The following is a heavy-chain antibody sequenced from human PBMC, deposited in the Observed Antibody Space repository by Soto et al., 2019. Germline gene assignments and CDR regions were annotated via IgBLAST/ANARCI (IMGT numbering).Heavy chain of an antibody. J-gene: IGHJ5*02. D-gene: IGHD6-13*01. V-gene: IGHV3-23*01. CDR3: AKSASRAAAAIYNWFDP. CDR1: GFTFSSYA. Sequence: EVQLLESGGGLVQPGGSLRLSCAASGFTFSSYAVSWVRQAPGKGLEWVSAISGSGGITYYADSVKGRFTISRDNSKNTRYLQMNRLRAEDTAVYYCAKSASRAAAAIYNWFDPWGQGTLVTVSS. CDR2: ISGSGGIT.